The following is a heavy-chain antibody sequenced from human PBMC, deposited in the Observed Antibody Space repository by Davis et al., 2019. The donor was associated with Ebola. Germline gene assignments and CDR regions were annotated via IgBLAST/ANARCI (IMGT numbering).Heavy chain of an antibody. V-gene: IGHV3-30*02. Sequence: GESLKISCAASGFTFSSYGMHWVRQAPGKGLEWMAVIWYDGSNKYYADSVKGRFTISRDNSKNTLYLQMNSLRAEDTAVYYCAKDQGIAAAGRSSYFDYWGQGTLVTVSS. CDR2: IWYDGSNK. CDR1: GFTFSSYG. J-gene: IGHJ4*02. D-gene: IGHD6-13*01. CDR3: AKDQGIAAAGRSSYFDY.